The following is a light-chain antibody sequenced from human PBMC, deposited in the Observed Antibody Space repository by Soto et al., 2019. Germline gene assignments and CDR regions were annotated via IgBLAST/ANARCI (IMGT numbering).Light chain of an antibody. Sequence: QSVLTQPPSASGTPGQRVTISCSGSSSNIGSNTVNWYQQLPGTAPKLLIYSNNQRPSGVPDRFSGSKSGTSASLAISGLQSEDEPHSSCAAWDASLNGWVFGGGTKVTV. V-gene: IGLV1-44*01. J-gene: IGLJ3*02. CDR3: AAWDASLNGWV. CDR2: SNN. CDR1: SSNIGSNT.